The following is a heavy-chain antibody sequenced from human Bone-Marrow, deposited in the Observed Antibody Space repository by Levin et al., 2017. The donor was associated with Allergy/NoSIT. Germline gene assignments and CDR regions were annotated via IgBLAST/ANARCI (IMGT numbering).Heavy chain of an antibody. Sequence: SETLSLTCTVSGGSISSSSYYWGWIRQPPGKGLEWIGSIYYSGSTYYNPSLKSRVTISVDTSKNQFSLKLSSVTAADTAVYYCARPLGRNDAFDIWGQGTMVTVSS. CDR2: IYYSGST. V-gene: IGHV4-39*01. CDR3: ARPLGRNDAFDI. D-gene: IGHD3-10*01. CDR1: GGSISSSSYY. J-gene: IGHJ3*02.